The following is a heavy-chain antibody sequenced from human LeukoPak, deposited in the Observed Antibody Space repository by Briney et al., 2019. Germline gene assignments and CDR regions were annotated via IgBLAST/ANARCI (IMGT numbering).Heavy chain of an antibody. D-gene: IGHD1-26*01. CDR2: IIPMLGTT. CDR1: GGTFNNYA. J-gene: IGHJ6*03. V-gene: IGHV1-69*13. CDR3: ARGRITGVGVAVLDYYFMDL. Sequence: GASVKVSCKTSGGTFNNYALSWVRQAPGQGLEWMGGIIPMLGTTHYAQQFQGRVLLTADESTTTAYMELNRLKSEDTAAYYCARGRITGVGVAVLDYYFMDLWGKGTTVIVSS.